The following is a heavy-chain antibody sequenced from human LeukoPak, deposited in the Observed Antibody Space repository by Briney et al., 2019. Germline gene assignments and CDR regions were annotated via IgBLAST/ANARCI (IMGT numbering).Heavy chain of an antibody. CDR2: IYSGGGT. CDR3: ARAVGVTAIHNAFDI. CDR1: GFTVSSNY. V-gene: IGHV3-66*02. J-gene: IGHJ3*02. Sequence: GGSLRLSCAASGFTVSSNYMSWVRQAPGKGLEWVSVIYSGGGTGYADSVKGRFTISRDNSKNTLYLQMNSLRAEDTAVYYCARAVGVTAIHNAFDIWGQGTMVTVSS. D-gene: IGHD2-21*02.